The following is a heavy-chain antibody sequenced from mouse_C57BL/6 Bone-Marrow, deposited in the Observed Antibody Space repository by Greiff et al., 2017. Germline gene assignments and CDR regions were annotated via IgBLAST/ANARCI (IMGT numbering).Heavy chain of an antibody. J-gene: IGHJ2*01. CDR1: GYTFTSYC. Sequence: QVQLQQPGAELVKPGASVKLSCKASGYTFTSYCMHWVKQRPGRGLEWIGRIDPNSGGTKYYEKFKSKATLTVDKPSSTAYMRRSSLTAEDSAVYYCARDYYGTYDFDYWGQGTTLTVSS. V-gene: IGHV1-72*01. D-gene: IGHD1-1*01. CDR3: ARDYYGTYDFDY. CDR2: IDPNSGGT.